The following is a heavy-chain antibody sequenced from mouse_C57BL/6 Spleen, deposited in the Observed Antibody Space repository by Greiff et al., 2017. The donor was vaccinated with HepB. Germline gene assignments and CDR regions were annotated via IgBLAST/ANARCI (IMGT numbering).Heavy chain of an antibody. CDR2: INPYNGGT. CDR1: GYTFTDYY. D-gene: IGHD1-1*01. V-gene: IGHV1-19*01. J-gene: IGHJ4*01. Sequence: EVQLQQSGPVLVKPGASVKMSCKASGYTFTDYYMNWVKQSHGKSLEWIGVINPYNGGTSYNQKFKGKATLTVDKSSSTAYMELNSLTSEDSAVYYCARGGITTVMRYYYAMDYWGQGTSVTVSS. CDR3: ARGGITTVMRYYYAMDY.